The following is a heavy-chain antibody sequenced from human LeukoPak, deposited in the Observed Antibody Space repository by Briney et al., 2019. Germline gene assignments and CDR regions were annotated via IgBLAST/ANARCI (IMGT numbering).Heavy chain of an antibody. CDR3: ARDPAAVGSVWLDP. D-gene: IGHD6-13*01. V-gene: IGHV3-21*01. CDR1: VFTFSSYS. J-gene: IGHJ5*02. CDR2: ITTRSSYI. Sequence: GGSLRLSCAASVFTFSSYSMNWVRQAQGKGLEWVSSITTRSSYIYYADSVKGRFTISRDDAKSSLYLQMSSLRAEDTAVYYCARDPAAVGSVWLDPWGQGILVTVSS.